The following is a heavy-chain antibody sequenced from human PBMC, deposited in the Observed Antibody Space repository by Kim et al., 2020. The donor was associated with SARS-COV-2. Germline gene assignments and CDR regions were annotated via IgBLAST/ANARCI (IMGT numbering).Heavy chain of an antibody. V-gene: IGHV4-59*01. D-gene: IGHD6-19*01. J-gene: IGHJ4*02. CDR2: ITDSGST. Sequence: SETLSLTCTVSGGSINNYHWSWIRQAPGKGLEWIGRITDSGSTHCSPSLKSRVTMSVDTSKNLFSLRLSSVTAADTAIYFCVRLSTVYSIDWYYFDWWGQGTLVTVSS. CDR1: GGSINNYH. CDR3: VRLSTVYSIDWYYFDW.